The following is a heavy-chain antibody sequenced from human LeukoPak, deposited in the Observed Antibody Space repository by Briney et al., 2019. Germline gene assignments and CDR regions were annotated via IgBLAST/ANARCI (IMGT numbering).Heavy chain of an antibody. CDR3: ARGADTVTTSYYYYYYYMDV. J-gene: IGHJ6*03. D-gene: IGHD4-17*01. Sequence: SETLSLTCAVYGGSFSGYYWSWIRQPPGKGLEWIGEINHSGSTNYIPSLKSRVTISVDTSKNQFSLKLSSVTAADTAVYYCARGADTVTTSYYYYYYYMDVWGKGTTVTVSS. CDR1: GGSFSGYY. CDR2: INHSGST. V-gene: IGHV4-34*01.